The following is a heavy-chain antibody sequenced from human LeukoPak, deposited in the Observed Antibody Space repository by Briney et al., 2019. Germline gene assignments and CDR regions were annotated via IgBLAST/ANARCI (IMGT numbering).Heavy chain of an antibody. V-gene: IGHV1-8*01. J-gene: IGHJ4*02. CDR3: ARDAVTYYYDSSGYWPLYYFDY. CDR1: GYTFTSYD. Sequence: ASVKVSCKASGYTFTSYDTNWVRQATGQGLEWMGWMNPNSGNTGYAQKFQGRVTMTRNTSISTAYMELSSLRSEDTAVYYCARDAVTYYYDSSGYWPLYYFDYWGQGTLVTVSS. CDR2: MNPNSGNT. D-gene: IGHD3-22*01.